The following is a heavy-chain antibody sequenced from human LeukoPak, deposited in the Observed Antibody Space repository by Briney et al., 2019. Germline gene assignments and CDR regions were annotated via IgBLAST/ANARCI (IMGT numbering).Heavy chain of an antibody. D-gene: IGHD6-13*01. CDR3: AREINSNSSSWNWFDP. CDR1: GGSISSSNW. CDR2: IYHSGST. V-gene: IGHV4-4*02. Sequence: SETLSLTCAVSGGSISSSNWWSWVRQPPGKGLEWIGEIYHSGSTNYNPSLKSRVTISVDKSKNQFSLKLSSVTAADTAVYYCAREINSNSSSWNWFDPWGQGTLVTVSS. J-gene: IGHJ5*02.